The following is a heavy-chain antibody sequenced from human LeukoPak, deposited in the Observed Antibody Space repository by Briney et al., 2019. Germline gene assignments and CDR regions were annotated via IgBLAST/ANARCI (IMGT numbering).Heavy chain of an antibody. Sequence: SQTLSLTCAISGDSVSSNSAAWNWIRQSASGGLEWLGRTYCRSKWYNDYAVSVKSRITINPDTSKNQFSLQLNSVTPEDTAVYYCGRGSGEALDYWGQGTLVTVPS. J-gene: IGHJ4*02. CDR2: TYCRSKWYN. D-gene: IGHD2-15*01. V-gene: IGHV6-1*01. CDR3: GRGSGEALDY. CDR1: GDSVSSNSAA.